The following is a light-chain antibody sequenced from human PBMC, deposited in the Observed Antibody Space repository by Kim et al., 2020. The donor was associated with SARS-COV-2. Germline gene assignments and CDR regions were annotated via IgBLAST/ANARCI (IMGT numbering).Light chain of an antibody. CDR2: QDS. CDR3: QAWDSSTYVV. Sequence: STGQTASITDSGDKLGNNYASGYQQKPGQSPVLVIYQDSKRPSGNPERFSGSNSGNTATLTISGTQAMDEADDYCQAWDSSTYVVFGGGTQLTVL. J-gene: IGLJ2*01. V-gene: IGLV3-1*01. CDR1: KLGNNY.